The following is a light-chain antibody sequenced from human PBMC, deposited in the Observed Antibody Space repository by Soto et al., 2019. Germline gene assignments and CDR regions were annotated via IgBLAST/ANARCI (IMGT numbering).Light chain of an antibody. CDR2: EVN. Sequence: QSVLTQPASVSGSPGQSVTISCTGPRSDIGDSNFISCYQHSPGKAPRLLIYEVNNRPSGVSRRFFGSKAGNTASLTISGLLDDDEADYFCASFRRGTMLVFGSGTKVTVL. CDR1: RSDIGDSNF. V-gene: IGLV2-14*01. CDR3: ASFRRGTMLV. J-gene: IGLJ1*01.